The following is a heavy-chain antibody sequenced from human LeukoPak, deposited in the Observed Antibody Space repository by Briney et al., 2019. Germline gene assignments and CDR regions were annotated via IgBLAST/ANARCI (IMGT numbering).Heavy chain of an antibody. Sequence: ASVKVSCKASGYTFTGYYMHWVPQAPGQGLEWMGWINPNSGGTNYAQKFQGWVTMTRDTSISTAYMELSRLRSDDTAVYYCARGREQQLVNDAFDIWGQGTMVTVSS. CDR1: GYTFTGYY. V-gene: IGHV1-2*04. D-gene: IGHD6-13*01. J-gene: IGHJ3*02. CDR2: INPNSGGT. CDR3: ARGREQQLVNDAFDI.